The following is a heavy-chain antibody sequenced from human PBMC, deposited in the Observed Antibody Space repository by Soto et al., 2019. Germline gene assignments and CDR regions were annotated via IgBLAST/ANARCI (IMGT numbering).Heavy chain of an antibody. Sequence: VGSLRLSCAASGFTFSSYEMNWVRQAPGKGLEWVSYISSSGSTIYYADSVKGRFTISRDNAKNSLYLQMNSLRAEDTAVYYCARAAAGTQVGYWGQGTLVTVSS. V-gene: IGHV3-48*03. J-gene: IGHJ4*02. CDR3: ARAAAGTQVGY. CDR1: GFTFSSYE. CDR2: ISSSGSTI. D-gene: IGHD6-13*01.